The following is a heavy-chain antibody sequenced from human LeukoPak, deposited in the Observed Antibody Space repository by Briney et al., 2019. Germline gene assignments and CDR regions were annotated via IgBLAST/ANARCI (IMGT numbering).Heavy chain of an antibody. Sequence: SDTLSLTCSVSGRSISCGKDFWGWIRQSPGKGLEWIGSIYYTGSTYYNPSLKSRVTISVDTSKSEFSLMVHSVTAADTAMYYCARRGITYSTSFFDSWGQGTLVTVAS. CDR1: GRSISCGKDF. J-gene: IGHJ4*02. CDR3: ARRGITYSTSFFDS. D-gene: IGHD6-13*01. CDR2: IYYTGST. V-gene: IGHV4-39*01.